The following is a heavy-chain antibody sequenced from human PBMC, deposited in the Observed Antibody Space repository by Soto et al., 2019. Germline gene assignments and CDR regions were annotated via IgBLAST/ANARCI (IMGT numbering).Heavy chain of an antibody. CDR1: GYTFTSYG. J-gene: IGHJ4*02. D-gene: IGHD3-22*01. Sequence: QVQLVQSGAEVKKPGASVKVSCKASGYTFTSYGISWVRQAPGQGLEWMGWISAYNGNTNYAQKLQGRVTMTTDTSTSTAYMELRSLRSDDTAVYYCARLTYYYDSSGYHRYFDYWGQGTLVTVSS. CDR2: ISAYNGNT. CDR3: ARLTYYYDSSGYHRYFDY. V-gene: IGHV1-18*01.